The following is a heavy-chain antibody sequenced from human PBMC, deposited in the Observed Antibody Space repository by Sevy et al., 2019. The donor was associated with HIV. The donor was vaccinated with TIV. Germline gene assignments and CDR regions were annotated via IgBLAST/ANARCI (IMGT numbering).Heavy chain of an antibody. Sequence: ASVKVSCKASGYTFTSYGISWVRQAPGQGLEWMGWISAYNGNTNYAQKLQGRVTMTTDTSTSTAYMELRSLRSDDTAVYYCARRLTITELELREFYYYMDVWGKGTTVTVSS. CDR1: GYTFTSYG. CDR2: ISAYNGNT. J-gene: IGHJ6*03. CDR3: ARRLTITELELREFYYYMDV. V-gene: IGHV1-18*04. D-gene: IGHD1-7*01.